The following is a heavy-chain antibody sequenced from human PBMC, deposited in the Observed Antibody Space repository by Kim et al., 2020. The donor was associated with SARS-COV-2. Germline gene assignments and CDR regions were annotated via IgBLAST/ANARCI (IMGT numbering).Heavy chain of an antibody. D-gene: IGHD2-15*01. CDR1: GGSISSYY. V-gene: IGHV4-4*07. CDR2: IYTSGST. CDR3: ARTKIGYSNHLGFDP. Sequence: SQTLSLTCTVSGGSISSYYWSWIRQPAGKGLEWIGRIYTSGSTNYNPSLKSRVTMSVDTSKNQFSLKLSSVTAADTAVYYCARTKIGYSNHLGFDPWGQGTLVTVSS. J-gene: IGHJ5*02.